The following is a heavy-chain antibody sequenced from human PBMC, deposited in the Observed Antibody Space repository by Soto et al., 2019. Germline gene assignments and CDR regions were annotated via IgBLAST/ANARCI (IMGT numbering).Heavy chain of an antibody. CDR2: IYWDDDK. CDR3: AHGRIVGATLDY. CDR1: GFSLSTSGVG. J-gene: IGHJ4*02. Sequence: QITLKESGPTLVKPTQTLTLTCTFSGFSLSTSGVGVGWIRQPPGKALEWLALIYWDDDKLYSPSLKSRLTITKDTSKNQVVLTMTNMDPVDTATYYCAHGRIVGATLDYWGQGTLVTVSS. V-gene: IGHV2-5*02. D-gene: IGHD1-26*01.